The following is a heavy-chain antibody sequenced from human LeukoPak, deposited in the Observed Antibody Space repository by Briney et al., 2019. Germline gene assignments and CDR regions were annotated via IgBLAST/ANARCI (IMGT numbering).Heavy chain of an antibody. Sequence: WASVKVSCKASGGTFSSYAISWVRQAPGQGLEWMGGIIPIFGTANYAQKFQGRVTITTDESTSTAYMGLSSLRSEDTAVYYCARAPEYYYGSGSYYAFDIWGQGTMVTVSS. D-gene: IGHD3-10*01. CDR1: GGTFSSYA. CDR2: IIPIFGTA. CDR3: ARAPEYYYGSGSYYAFDI. J-gene: IGHJ3*02. V-gene: IGHV1-69*05.